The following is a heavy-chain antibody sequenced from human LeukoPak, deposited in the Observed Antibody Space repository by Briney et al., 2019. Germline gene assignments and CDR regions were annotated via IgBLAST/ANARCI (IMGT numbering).Heavy chain of an antibody. D-gene: IGHD2-15*01. Sequence: ASVKVSCKASGYTFTSYDINWVRQATGQGLEWMGWMNPNSGNTGYAQKFQGRVTITADESTSTAYMELSSLRSEDTAVYYCARGVVVAAFYGMDVWGQGTTVTVSS. CDR2: MNPNSGNT. CDR3: ARGVVVAAFYGMDV. V-gene: IGHV1-8*01. J-gene: IGHJ6*02. CDR1: GYTFTSYD.